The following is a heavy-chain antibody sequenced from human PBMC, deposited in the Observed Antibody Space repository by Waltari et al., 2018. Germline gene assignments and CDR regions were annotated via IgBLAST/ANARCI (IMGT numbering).Heavy chain of an antibody. CDR3: ARGTYYYDTSGYSDGNHYYIDV. D-gene: IGHD3-22*01. V-gene: IGHV4-4*07. Sequence: QVQLQESGPGLVKPSETLSLTCTVSSDSISTYYWTWIRQSAGKGLEWLGRFYAGGGTKYNPSLNSRVTMSVDTSKNQFSLKLTSVTAADSAVYYCARGTYYYDTSGYSDGNHYYIDVWGKGTSVTVSS. CDR1: SDSISTYY. CDR2: FYAGGGT. J-gene: IGHJ6*03.